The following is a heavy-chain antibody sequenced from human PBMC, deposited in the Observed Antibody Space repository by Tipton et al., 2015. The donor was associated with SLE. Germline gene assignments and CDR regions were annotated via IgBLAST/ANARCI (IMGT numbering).Heavy chain of an antibody. D-gene: IGHD4-17*01. CDR2: IYSGGST. CDR1: GFTFSSYW. Sequence: GSLRLSCAASGFTFSSYWMSWVRQAPGKGLEWVSVIYSGGSTYYADSVKGRFTISRDNSKNTLYLQINCLRAEDTAVYYCAKYGTVTFYWYFDLWGRGTLVTVSS. CDR3: AKYGTVTFYWYFDL. J-gene: IGHJ2*01. V-gene: IGHV3-53*01.